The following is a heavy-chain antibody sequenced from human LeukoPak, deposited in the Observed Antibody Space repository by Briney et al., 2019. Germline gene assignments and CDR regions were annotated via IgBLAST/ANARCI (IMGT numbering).Heavy chain of an antibody. V-gene: IGHV1-2*02. Sequence: ASVKVSCKASGYTFTTYGISWVRQAPGQGLEWMGWINPNSGGTNYAQKFQGRVTMTRDTSINTAYMELSRLRSDDTAVYYCARVGGTSSSWPYNWFDPWGQGTLVTVSS. CDR3: ARVGGTSSSWPYNWFDP. CDR1: GYTFTTYG. J-gene: IGHJ5*02. CDR2: INPNSGGT. D-gene: IGHD6-13*01.